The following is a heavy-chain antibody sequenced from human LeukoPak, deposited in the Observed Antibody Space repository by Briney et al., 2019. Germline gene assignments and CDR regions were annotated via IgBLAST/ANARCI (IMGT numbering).Heavy chain of an antibody. Sequence: QAGGSLRLSCAASGFTVSSNYMSWVRQAPGKGLEWVSVIYSGGSTYYADSVKGRFTISRDNSKNTLYLQMNSLRAEDTAVYYCARDLNYDFWSGYTTRDWGQGTLVTVSS. D-gene: IGHD3-3*01. CDR2: IYSGGST. J-gene: IGHJ4*02. V-gene: IGHV3-66*01. CDR1: GFTVSSNY. CDR3: ARDLNYDFWSGYTTRD.